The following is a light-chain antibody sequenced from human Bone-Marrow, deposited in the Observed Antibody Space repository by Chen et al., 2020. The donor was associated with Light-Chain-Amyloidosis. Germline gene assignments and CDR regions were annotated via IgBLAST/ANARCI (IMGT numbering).Light chain of an antibody. CDR2: EGS. CDR1: SSDVGSYNL. V-gene: IGLV2-23*01. Sequence: QSALTQPASVSGSPGQSITISCTGTSSDVGSYNLVSWYQQHPGKAPKLMIYEGSKRPSGVSNRFSGSKAGNARSLTISGLQAVDVADYYRCSYAGSSTWVFGGGTKLTVL. CDR3: CSYAGSSTWV. J-gene: IGLJ3*02.